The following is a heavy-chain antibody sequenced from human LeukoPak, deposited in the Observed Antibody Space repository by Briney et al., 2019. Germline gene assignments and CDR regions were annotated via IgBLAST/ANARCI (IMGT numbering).Heavy chain of an antibody. D-gene: IGHD1-1*01. CDR1: GVSVSSNNW. CDR3: ATRDETRTRMFPPDS. Sequence: SETLSLTCAVSGVSVSSNNWWTWVRQPPGKGLEWIGEIHYSGDIKYTPSLKTRVSLSMDTSRNRLSLNLNSVTVADTAVYYCATRDETRTRMFPPDSWGQGTQVTVSS. V-gene: IGHV4-4*02. J-gene: IGHJ4*02. CDR2: IHYSGDI.